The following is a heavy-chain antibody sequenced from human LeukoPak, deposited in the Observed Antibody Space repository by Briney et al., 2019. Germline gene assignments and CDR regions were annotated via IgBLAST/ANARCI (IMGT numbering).Heavy chain of an antibody. CDR1: GFTFSSYA. CDR3: AKAPWGDYVPDFDY. V-gene: IGHV3-30*04. D-gene: IGHD4-17*01. Sequence: GRSLRLSCAASGFTFSSYAMHWVRQAPGKGLEWVAVISYDGSNKYYADSVKGRFTISRDNSKNTLYLQMNSLRAEDTAVYYCAKAPWGDYVPDFDYWGQGTLVTVSS. CDR2: ISYDGSNK. J-gene: IGHJ4*02.